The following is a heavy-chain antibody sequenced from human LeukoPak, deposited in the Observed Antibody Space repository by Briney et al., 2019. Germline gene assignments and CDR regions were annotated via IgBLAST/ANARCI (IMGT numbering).Heavy chain of an antibody. V-gene: IGHV3-30-3*01. CDR2: ISYDGSNK. CDR1: GFTFSSYA. Sequence: PGGSLRLSCAASGFTFSSYAMHWVRQAPGKGLEWVAVISYDGSNKYYADSVKGRFTISRDNAKNSLYLQMNSLRAEDTAVYYCARDPSSSWYSDAFDIWGQGTMVTVSS. D-gene: IGHD6-13*01. CDR3: ARDPSSSWYSDAFDI. J-gene: IGHJ3*02.